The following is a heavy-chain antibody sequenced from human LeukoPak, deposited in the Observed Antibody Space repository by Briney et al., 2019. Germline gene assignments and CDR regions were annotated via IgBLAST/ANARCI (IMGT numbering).Heavy chain of an antibody. J-gene: IGHJ4*02. CDR3: ARRYYYDSSGYYHDY. Sequence: SETLSLTCTVSGGSISSYYWSWIRQPPGKGLEWIGYIYYSGSNNYNPSLKSRVTISVDTSKNQFSLKLSSVTAADTAVYYCARRYYYDSSGYYHDYWGQGTLVTVSS. CDR2: IYYSGSN. D-gene: IGHD3-22*01. V-gene: IGHV4-59*12. CDR1: GGSISSYY.